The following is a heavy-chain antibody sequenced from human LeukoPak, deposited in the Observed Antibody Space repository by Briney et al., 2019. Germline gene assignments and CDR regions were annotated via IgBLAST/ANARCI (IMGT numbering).Heavy chain of an antibody. CDR1: GGSFSGYY. J-gene: IGHJ4*02. CDR3: ARGGGYYGSGIYFDY. D-gene: IGHD3-10*01. V-gene: IGHV4-34*01. CDR2: INHSGST. Sequence: SETLSLTCAVYGGSFSGYYWSWIRQPPGKGLEWLGEINHSGSTNYNPSLKSRVTISVDTSKNQFSLKLSSVTAADTAVYYCARGGGYYGSGIYFDYWGQGTLVTVSS.